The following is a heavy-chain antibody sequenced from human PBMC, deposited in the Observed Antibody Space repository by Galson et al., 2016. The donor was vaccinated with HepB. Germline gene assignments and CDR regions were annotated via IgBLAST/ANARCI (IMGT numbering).Heavy chain of an antibody. CDR2: IRNKANNYTT. Sequence: SLRLSCAASGFLFSGSAMHWVRQAPGKGLEWVGRIRNKANNYTTTHRESVKGRFAISRADSKNMAYLQMNSLKTVDTGVYFCTTDALDHWGQGTLVTVSS. CDR3: TTDALDH. CDR1: GFLFSGSA. V-gene: IGHV3-73*01. J-gene: IGHJ4*02. D-gene: IGHD2-2*01.